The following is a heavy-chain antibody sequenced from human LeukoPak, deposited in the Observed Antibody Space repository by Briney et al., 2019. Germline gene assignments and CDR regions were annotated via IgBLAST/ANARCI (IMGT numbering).Heavy chain of an antibody. CDR3: ARASSGWYNWFDP. CDR2: IYYSGST. Sequence: SETLSLTCTVSGGSISSYYWSWIRQSPGKGLEWIGYIYYSGSTNYNPSLKSRVTISVDTSKSQFSLKLSSVTAADTAVYYCARASSGWYNWFDPWGQGTLVTVSS. J-gene: IGHJ5*02. CDR1: GGSISSYY. V-gene: IGHV4-59*01. D-gene: IGHD6-19*01.